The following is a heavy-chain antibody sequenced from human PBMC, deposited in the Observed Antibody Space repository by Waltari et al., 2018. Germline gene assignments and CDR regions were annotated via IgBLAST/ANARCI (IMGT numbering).Heavy chain of an antibody. CDR3: ARQSGESRSFDF. Sequence: EVHLVQSGAAVTNPGESLQISCQGSGYAFNTNWVGWVRQMPGKGLEWMGIIYPDDSQTTYSPSFEGQVTISADKSIATAYLQWGSLKASDTAIYYCARQSGESRSFDFWGQGTLVSVSS. D-gene: IGHD3-3*01. J-gene: IGHJ4*02. V-gene: IGHV5-51*01. CDR2: IYPDDSQT. CDR1: GYAFNTNW.